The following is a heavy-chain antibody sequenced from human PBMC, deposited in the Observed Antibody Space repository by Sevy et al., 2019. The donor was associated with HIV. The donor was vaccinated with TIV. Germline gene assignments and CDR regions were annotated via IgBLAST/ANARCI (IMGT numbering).Heavy chain of an antibody. CDR3: ARDRDITFGGGDAFDI. V-gene: IGHV1-69*13. Sequence: ASVKVSCKASGGTFDTYSISWLRQAPGQGLEWMGVIVPFFGTTKYAQKFQGRVTITADPSTNTAYMELSSLRSEDSAVFYCARDRDITFGGGDAFDIWGQGPMVTVSS. CDR1: GGTFDTYS. J-gene: IGHJ3*02. D-gene: IGHD3-16*01. CDR2: IVPFFGTT.